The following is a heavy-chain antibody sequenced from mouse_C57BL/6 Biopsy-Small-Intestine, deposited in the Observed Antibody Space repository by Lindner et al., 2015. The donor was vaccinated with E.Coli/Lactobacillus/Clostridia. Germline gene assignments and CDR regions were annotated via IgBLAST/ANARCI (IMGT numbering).Heavy chain of an antibody. Sequence: VQLQESGAELVKPGASVKMSCKASGYTFTTYPIEWMKQIHGKSLEWIGNFHPYNDDTKYNEKFKGKATLTVEKSSSTVYLELSRLTSDDPAVYYCARSSNYDHAMDYWGQGTSVTVSS. CDR2: FHPYNDDT. CDR3: ARSSNYDHAMDY. D-gene: IGHD2-5*01. CDR1: GYTFTTYP. V-gene: IGHV1-47*01. J-gene: IGHJ4*01.